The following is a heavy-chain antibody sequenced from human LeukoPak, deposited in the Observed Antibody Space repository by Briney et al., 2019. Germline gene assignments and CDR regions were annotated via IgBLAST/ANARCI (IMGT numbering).Heavy chain of an antibody. CDR3: ARDRAATQDWVEFDP. J-gene: IGHJ5*02. CDR1: GFGASGYY. D-gene: IGHD2-15*01. CDR2: IRGRGDT. Sequence: PGRSLRLSSAVSGFGASGYYMSWVRQAPGERQKWGELIRGRGDTFYGDSVKGRFTISRDDSKNTVYLRMNSLRVEDTAVYFCARDRAATQDWVEFDPWGQGTLVTVSS. V-gene: IGHV3-66*03.